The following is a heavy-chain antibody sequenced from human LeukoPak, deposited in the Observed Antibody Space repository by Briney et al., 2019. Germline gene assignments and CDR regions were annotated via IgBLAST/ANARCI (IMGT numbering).Heavy chain of an antibody. V-gene: IGHV3-48*03. Sequence: GGSLRLSCAGSGFNFSTYEMNWVRRAPGKGLEWLSYITSSGGTIYYGESVKGRFTISRDNAKNSVYLQMNNLRAEDTAVYYCAREDYWGQATLVTASP. CDR2: ITSSGGTI. CDR1: GFNFSTYE. J-gene: IGHJ4*02. CDR3: AREDY.